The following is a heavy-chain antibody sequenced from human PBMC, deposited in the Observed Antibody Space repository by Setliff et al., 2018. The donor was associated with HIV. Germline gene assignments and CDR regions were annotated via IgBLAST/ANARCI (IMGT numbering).Heavy chain of an antibody. J-gene: IGHJ4*02. CDR1: GGSFSGYY. Sequence: SETLSLTCTVYGGSFSGYYWSWIRQPPGMGLEWIGEINQSGNTNYNPSLKSRVTISADTSKNQFSLRLSSVTAADTAVYNCARHLAEADRYRFSRVHGALKHWGQGTLVTVSS. D-gene: IGHD3-16*02. CDR3: ARHLAEADRYRFSRVHGALKH. V-gene: IGHV4-34*01. CDR2: INQSGNT.